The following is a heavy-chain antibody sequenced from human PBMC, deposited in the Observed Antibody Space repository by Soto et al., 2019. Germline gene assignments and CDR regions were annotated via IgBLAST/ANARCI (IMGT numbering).Heavy chain of an antibody. J-gene: IGHJ3*02. CDR2: VHYSGRT. D-gene: IGHD3-22*01. V-gene: IGHV4-59*01. CDR1: GASISSSY. Sequence: PSETLSLTCTVSGASISSSYWSWIRQSPGKGLEWIGYVHYSGRTNYNPSLKNRVTISVDTSKNQFSLELSSVTAADTAMYYCARGYYDNSSGQSNTFDIWGQGTLVTVSS. CDR3: ARGYYDNSSGQSNTFDI.